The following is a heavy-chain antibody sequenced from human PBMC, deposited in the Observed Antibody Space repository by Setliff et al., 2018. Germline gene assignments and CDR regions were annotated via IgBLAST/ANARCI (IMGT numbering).Heavy chain of an antibody. CDR1: GGSFSGYY. CDR2: INHSGST. D-gene: IGHD3-3*01. V-gene: IGHV4-34*01. Sequence: SETLSLTCAVYGGSFSGYYWSWIRQPPGKGLEWIGEINHSGSTNYNPSLKSRVTISVDTSKNQFSLKLSSVTAADTAVYYCARPKYYNFWSAYWGQGTPVTV. CDR3: ARPKYYNFWSAY. J-gene: IGHJ4*02.